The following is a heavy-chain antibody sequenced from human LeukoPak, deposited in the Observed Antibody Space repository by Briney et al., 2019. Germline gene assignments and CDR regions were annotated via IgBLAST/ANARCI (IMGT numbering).Heavy chain of an antibody. D-gene: IGHD2/OR15-2a*01. V-gene: IGHV3-11*04. CDR2: ISRSGSFI. CDR1: GFTFSDYY. J-gene: IGHJ4*02. Sequence: GGSLRLSCAASGFTFSDYYMSWIRQAPGKGLEWVSYISRSGSFIFFADSVKGRFTISRDNANNSLYLQMNSLRAEDTAVYYCARDVSFRFFDHWGQATLVTVSS. CDR3: ARDVSFRFFDH.